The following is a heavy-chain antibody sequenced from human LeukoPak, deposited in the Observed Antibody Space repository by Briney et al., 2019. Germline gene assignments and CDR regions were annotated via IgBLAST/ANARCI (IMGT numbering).Heavy chain of an antibody. CDR3: ARLSGWYYFDY. V-gene: IGHV4-59*01. Sequence: SETLSLTCTVSGGSISSYYWSWIRQPPGKGLEWIGYIYYSGSTNYNPSLESRVTMSVDTSKNQFSLKLSSVTAADTAVYYCARLSGWYYFDYWGQGTLVTVSS. J-gene: IGHJ4*02. D-gene: IGHD6-19*01. CDR2: IYYSGST. CDR1: GGSISSYY.